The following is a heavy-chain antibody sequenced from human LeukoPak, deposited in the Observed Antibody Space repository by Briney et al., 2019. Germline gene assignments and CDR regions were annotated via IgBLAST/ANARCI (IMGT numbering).Heavy chain of an antibody. CDR3: ARGPVVVPAAIV. Sequence: SETLSLTCAVYGGSFSGYYWSWIRQPPGKGLEWIGEINHSGSTNYNPSLKSRVTISVDTSKNQFSLKLSSVTAADTAVYYCARGPVVVPAAIVWGQGTLVTVSS. D-gene: IGHD2-2*01. V-gene: IGHV4-34*01. CDR2: INHSGST. J-gene: IGHJ4*02. CDR1: GGSFSGYY.